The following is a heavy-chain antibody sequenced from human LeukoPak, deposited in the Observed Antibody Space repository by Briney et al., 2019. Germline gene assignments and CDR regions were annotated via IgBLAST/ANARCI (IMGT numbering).Heavy chain of an antibody. CDR2: ISSSSSYI. D-gene: IGHD3-3*01. J-gene: IGHJ6*02. CDR1: GFTFSSCS. V-gene: IGHV3-21*01. CDR3: ARGVQVTIFGVVIGYGMDV. Sequence: GGSLRLSCAASGFTFSSCSMNWVRQAPGKGLEWVSSISSSSSYIYYADSVKGRFTISRDNAKNTLYLQMNSLRAEDTAVYYCARGVQVTIFGVVIGYGMDVWGQGTTVTVSS.